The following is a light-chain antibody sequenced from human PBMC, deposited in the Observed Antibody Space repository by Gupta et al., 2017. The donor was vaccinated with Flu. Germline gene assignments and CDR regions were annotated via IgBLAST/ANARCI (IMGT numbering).Light chain of an antibody. J-gene: IGKJ4*01. CDR1: QSISSW. Sequence: DIQMTQSPSTPSASVGDRVTITCRASQSISSWLAWYQQKPGKAPKLLIYKASSLESGVPSRFSGSGYGTECTLTISSLQPEEFATYYCQQYKSDAPGGLTFGGGTKVEIK. CDR2: KAS. CDR3: QQYKSDAPGGLT. V-gene: IGKV1-5*03.